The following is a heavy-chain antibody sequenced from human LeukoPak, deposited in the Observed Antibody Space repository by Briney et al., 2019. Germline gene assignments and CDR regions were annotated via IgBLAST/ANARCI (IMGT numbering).Heavy chain of an antibody. CDR3: ATSPYYYDSSGRFGY. J-gene: IGHJ4*02. Sequence: ASVTVSCKVSGYTLTELSMHWVRQAPGQGLEWMGSFDPEDGETIYAQRFQGRVTMTEDTSTDTAYMDLSRLRSEDTAVYYCATSPYYYDSSGRFGYWGQGTLVTVSS. CDR1: GYTLTELS. CDR2: FDPEDGET. D-gene: IGHD3-22*01. V-gene: IGHV1-24*01.